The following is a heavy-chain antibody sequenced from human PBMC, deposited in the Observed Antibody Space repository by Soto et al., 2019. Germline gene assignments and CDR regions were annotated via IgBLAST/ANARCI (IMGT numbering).Heavy chain of an antibody. CDR2: INHSGST. V-gene: IGHV4-34*01. CDR1: GGSFSGYY. Sequence: QVQLQQWGAGLLKPSETLSLTCAVYGGSFSGYYWSWIRQPPGKGLELIGEINHSGSTNYNPSLKSRVTISVDTSKNQFSLKLSSVTAADTAVYYCARGPNVVGVITTIGYWYFDLWGRGTLVTVSS. J-gene: IGHJ2*01. CDR3: ARGPNVVGVITTIGYWYFDL. D-gene: IGHD3-22*01.